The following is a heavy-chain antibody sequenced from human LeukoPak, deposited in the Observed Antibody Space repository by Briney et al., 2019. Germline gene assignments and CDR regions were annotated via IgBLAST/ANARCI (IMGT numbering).Heavy chain of an antibody. J-gene: IGHJ4*02. D-gene: IGHD5-18*01. CDR1: GFTFSSYA. Sequence: PGGSLRLSCAAPGFTFSSYAMNWVRQAPGKGLEWVSATSGVGGSTYYADSVKGRFTISRDNSKNTLYLQMNSLRAEDTAVYYCAKAKLWSPVHWGQGTLVTVSS. CDR2: TSGVGGST. CDR3: AKAKLWSPVH. V-gene: IGHV3-23*01.